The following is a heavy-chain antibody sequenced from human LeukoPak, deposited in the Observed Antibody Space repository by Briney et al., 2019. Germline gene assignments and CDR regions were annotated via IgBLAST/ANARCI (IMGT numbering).Heavy chain of an antibody. CDR1: GYTFTSYD. CDR2: MNPNSGNT. V-gene: IGHV1-8*03. J-gene: IGHJ4*02. D-gene: IGHD7-27*01. CDR3: ARDVPNNWGLGY. Sequence: ASVKVSCKASGYTFTSYDINWVRQATGQGLEWMGWMNPNSGNTGYAQKFQGRVTITRNTSISTACMELSSLRSEDTAVYYCARDVPNNWGLGYWGQGTLVTVSS.